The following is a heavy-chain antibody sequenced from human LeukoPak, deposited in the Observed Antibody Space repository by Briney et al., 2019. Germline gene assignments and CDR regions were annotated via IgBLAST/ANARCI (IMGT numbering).Heavy chain of an antibody. CDR1: TYYISSSYY. J-gene: IGHJ3*02. Sequence: SETLSLTCGVSTYYISSSYYWGWIRQPPGKGLEWIGTISHSGNTNYSPSLKSQVSISIDTSEDQFSLKLSSVTASDTAVYYCARHWGGYPPRDAFDIWGQGTMVTVSS. CDR2: ISHSGNT. CDR3: ARHWGGYPPRDAFDI. D-gene: IGHD5-12*01. V-gene: IGHV4-38-2*01.